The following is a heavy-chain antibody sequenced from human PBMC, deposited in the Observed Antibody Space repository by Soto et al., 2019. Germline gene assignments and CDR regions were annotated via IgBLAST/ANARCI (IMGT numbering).Heavy chain of an antibody. J-gene: IGHJ5*02. Sequence: GVSIKISCKCSGYRFTSYWIGWVLQMPGKGLEWMGIIYPGDSDTRYSPSFQGQVTISADKSISTAYLQWSSLKASGTAMYYCALRLAGSHGRKRVHPWGQGTLVSV. CDR2: IYPGDSDT. D-gene: IGHD1-26*01. CDR1: GYRFTSYW. CDR3: ALRLAGSHGRKRVHP. V-gene: IGHV5-51*01.